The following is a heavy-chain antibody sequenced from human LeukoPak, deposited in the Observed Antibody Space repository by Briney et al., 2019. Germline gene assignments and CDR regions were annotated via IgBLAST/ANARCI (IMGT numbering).Heavy chain of an antibody. CDR1: GGSMSDYY. CDR2: IYSSGST. D-gene: IGHD6-13*01. J-gene: IGHJ4*02. V-gene: IGHV4-4*07. CDR3: ARGFGSSWYYFDH. Sequence: SETLSLTCTVSGGSMSDYYWSWIRQPAGKGLEWIGRIYSSGSTIYSPSLKSRVTMSVDTSKNQFSLKLSSVTAADTAVYFCARGFGSSWYYFDHWGQGTLVTVSS.